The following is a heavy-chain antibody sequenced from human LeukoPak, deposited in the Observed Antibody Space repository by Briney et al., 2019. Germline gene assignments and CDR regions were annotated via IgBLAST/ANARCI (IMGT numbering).Heavy chain of an antibody. J-gene: IGHJ5*02. D-gene: IGHD6-19*01. Sequence: SETLSLTCTVSGDSISSHYWSWIRQPPGKGLEWIGYIYDSGSTNYNPSLKSRVTISVDTSKNQFSLKLSSVTAADTAVYYCARGEQWLSHWFDPWGQGTLVTVSS. CDR3: ARGEQWLSHWFDP. CDR1: GDSISSHY. CDR2: IYDSGST. V-gene: IGHV4-59*08.